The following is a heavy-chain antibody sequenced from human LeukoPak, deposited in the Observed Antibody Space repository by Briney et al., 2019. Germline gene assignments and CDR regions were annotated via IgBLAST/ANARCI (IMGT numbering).Heavy chain of an antibody. CDR3: ARHVYGSGSYYKNWFDP. J-gene: IGHJ5*02. D-gene: IGHD3-10*01. CDR2: IDPSDSYT. Sequence: GASLKISCKGSGYSFTSYWISWVRPMPGKGLEWMGRIDPSDSYTNYSPSFQGHVTISADKSISTAYLQWSSLKASDTAMYYCARHVYGSGSYYKNWFDPWGQGTLVTVSS. V-gene: IGHV5-10-1*01. CDR1: GYSFTSYW.